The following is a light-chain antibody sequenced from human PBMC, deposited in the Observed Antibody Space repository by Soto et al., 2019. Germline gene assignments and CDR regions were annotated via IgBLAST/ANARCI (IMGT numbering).Light chain of an antibody. Sequence: IPLTQTPSSLSASVGDRVTITFRASQGISSFLAWYQQKPGKAPKLLIYAASSLQSGVPSRFSGSGFGTELTLTIARLQPEDFATYYCQQVESYPSTLGGGTNVEMK. V-gene: IGKV1-9*01. CDR1: QGISSF. CDR3: QQVESYPST. J-gene: IGKJ4*01. CDR2: AAS.